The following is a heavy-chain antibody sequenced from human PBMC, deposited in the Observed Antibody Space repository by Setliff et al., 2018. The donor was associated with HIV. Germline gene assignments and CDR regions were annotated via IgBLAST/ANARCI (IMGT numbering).Heavy chain of an antibody. V-gene: IGHV3-7*03. CDR2: INEDGSKK. Sequence: PGGSLRLSCVSSGFAFNDYYMTWVRQAPGKGLEWVATINEDGSKKYYGASVKGRFTVSRDNAKKSLYLQMNSLRAEDTAVYFCARGLERTNALLGVLSIWLDSWGQGTLVTVSS. D-gene: IGHD2-8*01. J-gene: IGHJ5*01. CDR1: GFAFNDYY. CDR3: ARGLERTNALLGVLSIWLDS.